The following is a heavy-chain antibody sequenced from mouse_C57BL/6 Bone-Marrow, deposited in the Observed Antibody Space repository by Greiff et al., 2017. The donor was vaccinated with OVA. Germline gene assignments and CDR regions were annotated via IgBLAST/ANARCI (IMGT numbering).Heavy chain of an antibody. D-gene: IGHD2-4*01. CDR3: TRRVYDYEGAWFAY. CDR1: GYTFTSYW. Sequence: VQLQQTGAELAKPGASVTLSCKASGYTFTSYWMHWVKQRPGKGLEWIGDINPSSGYTKYNQKFKDKATLTADKSSSSAYMPLSSLTYEDSAVYYCTRRVYDYEGAWFAYWGQGTLVTVSA. CDR2: INPSSGYT. V-gene: IGHV1-7*01. J-gene: IGHJ3*01.